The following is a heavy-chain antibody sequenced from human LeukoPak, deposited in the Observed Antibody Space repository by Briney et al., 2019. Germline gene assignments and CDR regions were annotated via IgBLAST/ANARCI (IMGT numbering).Heavy chain of an antibody. CDR1: GFTFSSYE. J-gene: IGHJ4*02. CDR3: ARGGSTSPRHFDY. Sequence: PGGSLRLSCAASGFTFSSYEMNWVRQAPGKGLEWVSVIYSGSSTYYADSVKGRFTISRDNSKNTLYLQMNSLRAEDTAVYYCARGGSTSPRHFDYWGQGTLVTVSS. V-gene: IGHV3-53*01. CDR2: IYSGSST. D-gene: IGHD2-2*01.